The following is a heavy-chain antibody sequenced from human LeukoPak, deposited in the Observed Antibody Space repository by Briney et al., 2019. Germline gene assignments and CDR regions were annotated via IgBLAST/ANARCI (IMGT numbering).Heavy chain of an antibody. CDR1: GFTFSSYG. CDR3: VLFPATASHPLHY. J-gene: IGHJ4*02. V-gene: IGHV3-30*02. D-gene: IGHD2-21*02. CDR2: IRYDGTNK. Sequence: PGGSLRLSCAASGFTFSSYGMHWVRQAPGKGLEWVAFIRYDGTNKYYADSVKGRFTISRDNSKNSLYLQMNSLRTEDTALYYCVLFPATASHPLHYWGQGTLVTVSS.